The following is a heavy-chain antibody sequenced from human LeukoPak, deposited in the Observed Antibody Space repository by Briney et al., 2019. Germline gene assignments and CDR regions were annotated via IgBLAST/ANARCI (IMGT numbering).Heavy chain of an antibody. CDR1: GGSISSYY. Sequence: PSETLSLTCTVSGGSISSYYWSWIRQPPGKGLEWIGYIYYSGSTNYNPSLKSRVTISVDTSKNQFSLKLSSVTAADTAVYYCAREDDKVVFDIWGQGTMVTVSS. CDR3: AREDDKVVFDI. CDR2: IYYSGST. J-gene: IGHJ3*02. V-gene: IGHV4-59*01. D-gene: IGHD3-22*01.